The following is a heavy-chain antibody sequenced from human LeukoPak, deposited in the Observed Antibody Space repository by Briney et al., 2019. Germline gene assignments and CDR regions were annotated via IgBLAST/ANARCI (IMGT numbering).Heavy chain of an antibody. J-gene: IGHJ5*02. CDR2: GSESGGT. Sequence: SETLSLTFAVYGGSLNGHYWSWIRQPPGKGLEWIGEGSESGGTKFNPSLKSRVTISADTSKNQFSLKLNSVTAADTAVYYCAKNGQSGFSFDPWGQGTLVTVSS. V-gene: IGHV4-34*01. CDR3: AKNGQSGFSFDP. CDR1: GGSLNGHY. D-gene: IGHD3-3*01.